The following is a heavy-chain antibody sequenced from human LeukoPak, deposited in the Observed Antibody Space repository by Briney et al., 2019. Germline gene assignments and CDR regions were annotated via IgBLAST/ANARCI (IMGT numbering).Heavy chain of an antibody. CDR2: IWYDGSNK. J-gene: IGHJ4*02. D-gene: IGHD3-3*01. V-gene: IGHV3-33*01. Sequence: PGGSLRLSCAASGFTFSSYGMHWVRQAPGKGLEWVAVIWYDGSNKYYADSVKGRFTISRDNSKNTLYLQMNSLRAEDTAVYYCARARFRFLEHRIFAFDFWGQGTLVTVSS. CDR3: ARARFRFLEHRIFAFDF. CDR1: GFTFSSYG.